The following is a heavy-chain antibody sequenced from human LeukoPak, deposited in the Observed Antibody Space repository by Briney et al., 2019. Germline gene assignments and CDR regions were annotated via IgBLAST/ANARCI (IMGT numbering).Heavy chain of an antibody. CDR1: GFTFSSYA. CDR3: AKDSRLGIHGN. J-gene: IGHJ4*02. V-gene: IGHV3-23*01. D-gene: IGHD7-27*01. CDR2: ISGSGGST. Sequence: GGSLRLSCAASGFTFSSYAMSWVRQAPGKGLEWVSAISGSGGSTYYADSVKGRFTISRDNSKNTPYLQMNSLRAEDTAVYYCAKDSRLGIHGNWGQGTLVTVSS.